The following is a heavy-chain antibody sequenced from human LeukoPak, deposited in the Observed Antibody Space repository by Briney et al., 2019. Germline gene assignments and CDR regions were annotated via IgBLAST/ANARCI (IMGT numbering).Heavy chain of an antibody. V-gene: IGHV4-4*07. Sequence: PSETLSLTCTVSGGSISSYYWSWIRQTPGKGLEWIGRIYSSGSTNYNPSLKSRGTMSVDTSKNQFSLKLSSVTAADTAVYYCAREEGTYYFDGSGYFAYWGQGTLVTVSS. CDR3: AREEGTYYFDGSGYFAY. CDR2: IYSSGST. J-gene: IGHJ4*02. CDR1: GGSISSYY. D-gene: IGHD3-22*01.